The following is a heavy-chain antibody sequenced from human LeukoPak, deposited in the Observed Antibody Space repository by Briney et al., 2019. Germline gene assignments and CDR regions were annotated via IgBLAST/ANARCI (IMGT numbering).Heavy chain of an antibody. V-gene: IGHV3-11*04. D-gene: IGHD6-19*01. CDR3: ARLDSSGWYNYYYYYMDV. Sequence: GGSLRLSCAASGFTFSDYYMSWIRQAPGKGLEWVSYISSSGSTIYYADSVKGRFTISRDNAKNSLYLQMNSLRAEDTAVYYCARLDSSGWYNYYYYYMDVWGKGTTVTVSS. J-gene: IGHJ6*03. CDR1: GFTFSDYY. CDR2: ISSSGSTI.